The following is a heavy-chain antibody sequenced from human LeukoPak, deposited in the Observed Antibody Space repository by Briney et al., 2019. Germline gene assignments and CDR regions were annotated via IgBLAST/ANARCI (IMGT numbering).Heavy chain of an antibody. CDR1: GGSISSYY. CDR2: IYYSGST. D-gene: IGHD3-3*01. CDR3: ARVYFWSGYYLDY. J-gene: IGHJ4*02. V-gene: IGHV4-59*01. Sequence: PSETLSLTCTVSGGSISSYYWSWIRQPPGKRLEWIGYIYYSGSTNYNPSLKSRVTISVDTSKNQFSLKLSSVTAADTAVYYCARVYFWSGYYLDYWGQGTLVTVSS.